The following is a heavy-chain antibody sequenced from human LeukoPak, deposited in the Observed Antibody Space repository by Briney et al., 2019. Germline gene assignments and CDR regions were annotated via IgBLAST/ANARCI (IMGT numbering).Heavy chain of an antibody. V-gene: IGHV1-69*13. CDR2: IIPIFGTA. D-gene: IGHD3-10*01. CDR3: ARGSPKYYYGSGSYYPEFDC. CDR1: GGTFSSYA. J-gene: IGHJ4*02. Sequence: SVKVSCKASGGTFSSYAISWVRQAPGQGLEWMGGIIPIFGTANYAQKFQGRVTITADESTSTAYMELSSLRSEDTAVYYCARGSPKYYYGSGSYYPEFDCWGQGTLVTVSS.